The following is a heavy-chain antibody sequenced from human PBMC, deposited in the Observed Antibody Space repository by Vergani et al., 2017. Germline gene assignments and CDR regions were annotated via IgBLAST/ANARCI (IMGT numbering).Heavy chain of an antibody. CDR1: GFTFSSYA. J-gene: IGHJ4*02. CDR2: ISGSGGST. V-gene: IGHV3-23*01. Sequence: EVQLLESGGGLVQPGGSLRLSCAASGFTFSSYAMSWVRQAPGKGLEWVSAISGSGGSTYYADSVKGRFTISRDNSKNTLYLQMNSLRAEDTAVYYWAKGPGNDKSYFDYWGQGTLVTVSS. D-gene: IGHD3-22*01. CDR3: AKGPGNDKSYFDY.